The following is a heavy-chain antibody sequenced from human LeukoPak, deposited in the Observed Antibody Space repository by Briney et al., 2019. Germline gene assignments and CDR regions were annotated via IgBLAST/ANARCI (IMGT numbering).Heavy chain of an antibody. CDR3: ALNGRELPSGAFDI. J-gene: IGHJ3*02. D-gene: IGHD1-26*01. CDR2: ISGSGGST. Sequence: GGSLRLSCAASGFTFSNYAMSWVRQAPGKGLEWVSAISGSGGSTYYADSVKGRFTISRDNSKNTLYLQMNSLRAEDTAVYYCALNGRELPSGAFDIWGQGTMVTVSS. V-gene: IGHV3-23*01. CDR1: GFTFSNYA.